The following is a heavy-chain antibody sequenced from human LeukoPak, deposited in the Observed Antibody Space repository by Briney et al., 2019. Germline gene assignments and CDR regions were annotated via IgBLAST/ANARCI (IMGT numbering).Heavy chain of an antibody. V-gene: IGHV4-34*01. CDR2: ISHSGST. J-gene: IGHJ5*02. CDR1: GGSFSGYY. CDR3: ARGPDWFDP. Sequence: PSETLSLTCAAYGGSFSGYYWSWIRQPPGKGLEWIGEISHSGSTNYNPSLKSRVTISVDTSKNQFSLKLSSVTAADTAVYYCARGPDWFDPWGQGTLVTVSS.